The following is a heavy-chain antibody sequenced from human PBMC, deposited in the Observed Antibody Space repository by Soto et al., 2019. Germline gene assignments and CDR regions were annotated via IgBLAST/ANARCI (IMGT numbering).Heavy chain of an antibody. V-gene: IGHV3-30-3*01. CDR1: GFNFNNYN. Sequence: PGGSLRLSCVASGFNFNNYNLHWVRQAPSNXLESVAVISFDGTTDYYADSVKGRFTVSRDNFKNILSLQMDSLRPEDTAVYYCARDDRDCSAFNCYNPGRVFGLDVWGQGTTVTVSS. J-gene: IGHJ6*02. CDR3: ARDDRDCSAFNCYNPGRVFGLDV. CDR2: ISFDGTTD. D-gene: IGHD2-15*01.